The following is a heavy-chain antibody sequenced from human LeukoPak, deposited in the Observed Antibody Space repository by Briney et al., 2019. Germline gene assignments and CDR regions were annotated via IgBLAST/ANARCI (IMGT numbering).Heavy chain of an antibody. V-gene: IGHV3-15*01. CDR3: TTGVAGTWHDGY. CDR1: GFTFSSHA. D-gene: IGHD1-7*01. J-gene: IGHJ4*02. Sequence: PGGSLRLSCAASGFTFSSHAMHWVRQTPGKGLEWVGRIKSKKNGGATDYAAPVKGRFTISRDDSKNTLFLQMDSLETEDTAVYYCTTGVAGTWHDGYWGQGTLVTVSP. CDR2: IKSKKNGGAT.